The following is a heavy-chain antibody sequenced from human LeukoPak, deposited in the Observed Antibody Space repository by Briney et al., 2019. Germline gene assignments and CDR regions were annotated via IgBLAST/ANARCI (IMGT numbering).Heavy chain of an antibody. J-gene: IGHJ1*01. CDR1: GFTCSSYA. Sequence: GGSLRLSCAASGFTCSSYAMSCVRQAPGKGLEGVSAISGSGCSTYYADCVKALFTSCRDNSTHTLYLQMNRLRAEDTAVYYCAKDRNGNHPYFQHCGQGPLVPVSS. V-gene: IGHV3-23*01. CDR2: ISGSGCST. CDR3: AKDRNGNHPYFQH. D-gene: IGHD4-23*01.